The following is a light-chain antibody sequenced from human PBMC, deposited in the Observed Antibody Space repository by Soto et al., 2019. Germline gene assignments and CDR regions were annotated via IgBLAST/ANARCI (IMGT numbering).Light chain of an antibody. CDR1: STDVGANNY. CDR3: YSHVDATPGV. Sequence: QSVLTQPASVSGSPGQSITISCTGTSTDVGANNYVSWYQQHPGRAPKVMIYDVTNRPSGVSSRFSGSKSGNTASLTISGLQAEDEADDYCYSHVDATPGVFGGGTKVTVL. J-gene: IGLJ2*01. CDR2: DVT. V-gene: IGLV2-14*01.